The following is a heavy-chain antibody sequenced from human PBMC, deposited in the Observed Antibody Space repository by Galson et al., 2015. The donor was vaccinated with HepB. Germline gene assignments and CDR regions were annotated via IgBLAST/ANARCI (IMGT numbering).Heavy chain of an antibody. CDR3: ARAGCSATNCRVLSAYDL. CDR2: IIPIAGTP. J-gene: IGHJ3*01. V-gene: IGHV1-69*06. CDR1: GGTFSSYG. D-gene: IGHD2-2*01. Sequence: SVKVSCKASGGTFSSYGVNWVRQAPGQGLEWMGGIIPIAGTPIYAQKFQGRVAIAADKSTSTAYMELSSLRSDDTAVYYCARAGCSATNCRVLSAYDLWGQWTMVTVSS.